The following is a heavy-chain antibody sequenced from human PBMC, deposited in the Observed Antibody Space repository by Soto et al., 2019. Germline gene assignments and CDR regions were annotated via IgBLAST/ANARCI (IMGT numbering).Heavy chain of an antibody. CDR1: GVYVSSGSYY. V-gene: IGHV4-61*01. D-gene: IGHD1-7*01. CDR2: IYYSGST. J-gene: IGHJ5*02. CDR3: ARDSGTTGWFDP. Sequence: ETLSLTCTVSGVYVSSGSYYWSWIRQPPGKGLEWIEYIYYSGSTNYNPSLKSRVTISVDTSKNQFSLKLSSVTAADTAVYYCARDSGTTGWFDPWGQGTLVTVSS.